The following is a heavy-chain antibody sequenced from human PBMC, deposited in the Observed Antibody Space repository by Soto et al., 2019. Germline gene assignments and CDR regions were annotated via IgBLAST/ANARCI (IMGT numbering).Heavy chain of an antibody. CDR3: ARVPASSSSGLNWFDP. V-gene: IGHV3-21*01. J-gene: IGHJ5*02. Sequence: PGGSLRLSCAASGFTFSSYSMNWVRQAPGKGLEWVSSISSSSSYIYYADSVKGRFTISRDNAKNSLYLQMNSLRAEDTAVYYCARVPASSSSGLNWFDPWGQGTLVTVSS. D-gene: IGHD6-6*01. CDR2: ISSSSSYI. CDR1: GFTFSSYS.